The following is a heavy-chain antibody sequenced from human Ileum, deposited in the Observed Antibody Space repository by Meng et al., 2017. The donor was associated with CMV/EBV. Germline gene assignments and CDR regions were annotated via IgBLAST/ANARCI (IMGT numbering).Heavy chain of an antibody. V-gene: IGHV1-46*01. J-gene: IGHJ4*02. CDR3: GRQVATALDY. CDR1: GYTFTDYY. Sequence: ASVKVSCKASGYTFTDYYIHWVRQAPGQGLEWMAIMDPGCGPTNYAQKFQGRLTVTMDTYTSAVYMELSSLRSEDKDVYYCGRQVATALDYWGQGTLVTVSS. CDR2: MDPGCGPT. D-gene: IGHD5-12*01.